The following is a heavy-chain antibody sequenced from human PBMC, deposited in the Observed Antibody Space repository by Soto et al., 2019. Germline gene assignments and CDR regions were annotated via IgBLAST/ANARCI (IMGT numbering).Heavy chain of an antibody. CDR1: SGTISSTNHY. CDR3: ARQGRNTRIVLLKHYATDF. J-gene: IGHJ6*02. CDR2: IDDSGST. Sequence: SETLSLSCTVSSGTISSTNHYWAWIRQPPGKGLEWIGVIDDSGSTHYSESLKSRVTISVDTSKNQFSLKLSSVTATDTAVYYCARQGRNTRIVLLKHYATDFWGQGTAVT. D-gene: IGHD3-22*01. V-gene: IGHV4-39*01.